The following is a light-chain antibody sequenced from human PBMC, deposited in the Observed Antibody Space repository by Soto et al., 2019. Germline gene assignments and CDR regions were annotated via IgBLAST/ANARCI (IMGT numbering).Light chain of an antibody. J-gene: IGKJ4*01. CDR3: QQYGSSVLT. CDR1: QSVSTNS. CDR2: GAS. Sequence: EIVLTQSPDTLSLSPGERATLSCRASQSVSTNSLAWYQQKPGQAPRPLIYGASSRATGTPDRFSGSGSGTDFTLTISRLEPEDFAVYYCQQYGSSVLTFGGGTKADIK. V-gene: IGKV3-20*01.